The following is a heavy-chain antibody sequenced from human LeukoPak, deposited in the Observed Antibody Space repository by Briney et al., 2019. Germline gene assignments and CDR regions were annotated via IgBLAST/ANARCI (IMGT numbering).Heavy chain of an antibody. J-gene: IGHJ6*02. CDR2: IYYSGST. CDR3: ARDDRAYYYALDV. Sequence: SETLSLTCTVSGGSISGYYWSWIRQPPGKGLEWIGYIYYSGSTNYYPSLKGRVTMSLDTSKNQFSLELSSVTAADTAVYYCARDDRAYYYALDVWGQGTTVTVAS. CDR1: GGSISGYY. V-gene: IGHV4-59*01.